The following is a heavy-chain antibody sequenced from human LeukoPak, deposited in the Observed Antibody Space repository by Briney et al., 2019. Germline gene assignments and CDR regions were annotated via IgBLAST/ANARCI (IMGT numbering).Heavy chain of an antibody. V-gene: IGHV3-64*01. CDR2: ISSNGGST. CDR3: ARGGGYSSSWYWNF. Sequence: GGSLRLSCAAFGFTFSSYAMHWVRQAPGKGLEYVSAISSNGGSTYYANSVKGRFTISRDNSKNTLYLQMGSLRAEDMAVYYCARGGGYSSSWYWNFWGQGTLVTVSS. CDR1: GFTFSSYA. J-gene: IGHJ4*02. D-gene: IGHD6-13*01.